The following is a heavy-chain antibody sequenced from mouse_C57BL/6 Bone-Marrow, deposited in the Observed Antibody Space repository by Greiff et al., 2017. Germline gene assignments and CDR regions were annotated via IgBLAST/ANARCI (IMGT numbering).Heavy chain of an antibody. D-gene: IGHD1-1*01. V-gene: IGHV5S21*01. CDR3: ARDRKNYDRETAWFAY. CDR1: GFTFSSYA. J-gene: IGHJ3*01. Sequence: DVKLQESGEGLVKPGGSLKLSCAASGFTFSSYAMSWVRQTPEKRLEWVAYISSGGDYIYYADTVKGRFTISRDNARNTLYLQISRLKSEDTAMYYCARDRKNYDRETAWFAYWGQGTLVTVSA. CDR2: ISSGGDYI.